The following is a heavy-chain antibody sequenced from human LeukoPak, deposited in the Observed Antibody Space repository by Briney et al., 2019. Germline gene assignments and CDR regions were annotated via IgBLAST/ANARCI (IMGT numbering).Heavy chain of an antibody. J-gene: IGHJ6*02. CDR1: GFTFSSYG. CDR2: IWYDGSNK. CDR3: ARALRDLPRPPIYYYYYGMDV. Sequence: GGSLRLSCAASGFTFSSYGMHWVRQAPGKGLKWVAVIWYDGSNKYYADSVKGRFTISRDNSKNTLYLQMNSLRAEDTAVYYCARALRDLPRPPIYYYYYGMDVWGQGTTVTVSS. D-gene: IGHD1-14*01. V-gene: IGHV3-33*01.